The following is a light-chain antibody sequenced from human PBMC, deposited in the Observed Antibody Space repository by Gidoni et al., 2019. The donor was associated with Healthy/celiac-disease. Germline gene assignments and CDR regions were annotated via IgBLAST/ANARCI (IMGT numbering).Light chain of an antibody. CDR2: GAS. CDR3: QQYNNWPRT. Sequence: ELVMTQSPATLSVSPGERATLSCRASQSVSSYLSWYQQKPGQAPRLLIYGASTRATGTPARFSGRGSGTEFTLTISSLHSEDFAVYYCQQYNNWPRTFGQGTKVEIK. V-gene: IGKV3-15*01. CDR1: QSVSSY. J-gene: IGKJ1*01.